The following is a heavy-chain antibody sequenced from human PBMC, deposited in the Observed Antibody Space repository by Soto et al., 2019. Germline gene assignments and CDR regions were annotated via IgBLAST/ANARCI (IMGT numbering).Heavy chain of an antibody. CDR3: ARGGFSYGTGIEH. V-gene: IGHV3-7*01. CDR2: KKQDGSEE. J-gene: IGHJ4*02. CDR1: GFSISRYW. Sequence: GGSLRLSCAASGFSISRYWMSWVRQAPGKGLEWVADKKQDGSEEYYVDSVKGRFTVSRDNAKNLLYLQLTSLRVEDTALYYCARGGFSYGTGIEHWGQGTLVTVSS. D-gene: IGHD5-18*01.